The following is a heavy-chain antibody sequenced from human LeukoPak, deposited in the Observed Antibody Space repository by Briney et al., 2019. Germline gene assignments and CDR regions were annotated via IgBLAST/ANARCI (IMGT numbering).Heavy chain of an antibody. CDR3: ARDGAI. Sequence: SETLSLTCAVSGGSVSSGNYYWDWIRQPPGKGLGWIGFIDYRGRANYNTSLKSRVTTSVETPRTQCSLKLRSVNAADPPLYNCARDGAIWGQGTMVTVSS. J-gene: IGHJ3*01. V-gene: IGHV4-61*01. CDR1: GGSVSSGNYY. CDR2: IDYRGRA. D-gene: IGHD5-24*01.